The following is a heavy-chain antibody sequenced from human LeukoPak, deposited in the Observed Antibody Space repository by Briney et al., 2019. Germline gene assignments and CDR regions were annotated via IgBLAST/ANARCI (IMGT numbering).Heavy chain of an antibody. CDR3: ARLGAGPTYYDFWSGYSSFYFDY. V-gene: IGHV4-39*01. J-gene: IGHJ4*02. CDR2: IHYSGST. Sequence: SETLSLTCPVSGGSTSSSNFYWGWIRQPPGMGLERIGGIHYSGSTYYNPSLKSRVTISIDTSKNQFSLKLSSVTAADTAVYYCARLGAGPTYYDFWSGYSSFYFDYWGQGTLVTVSS. D-gene: IGHD3-3*01. CDR1: GGSTSSSNFY.